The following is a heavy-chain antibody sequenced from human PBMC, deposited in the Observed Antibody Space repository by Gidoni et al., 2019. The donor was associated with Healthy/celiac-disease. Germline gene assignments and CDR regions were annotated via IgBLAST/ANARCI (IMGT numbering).Heavy chain of an antibody. CDR1: GFTFGDYA. Sequence: EVQLVESGGGLVQPGRSLRLSCTASGFTFGDYAMSWFRQAPGKGLEWVGFIRSKAYGGTTEYAASVKGRFTISRDDSKSIAYLQMNSLKTEDTAVYYCTRKGYGDYLRYFDYWGQGTLVTVSS. V-gene: IGHV3-49*03. CDR3: TRKGYGDYLRYFDY. D-gene: IGHD4-17*01. CDR2: IRSKAYGGTT. J-gene: IGHJ4*02.